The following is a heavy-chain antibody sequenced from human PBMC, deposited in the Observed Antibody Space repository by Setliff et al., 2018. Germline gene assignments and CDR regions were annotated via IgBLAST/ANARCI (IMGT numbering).Heavy chain of an antibody. CDR3: VPGRGS. V-gene: IGHV3-48*03. CDR1: GFIFSSYE. D-gene: IGHD6-25*01. CDR2: IANRGNTV. Sequence: PGGSLRLSCAASGFIFSSYEMNWVRQAPGKGLEWVAYIANRGNTVYYADSVRGRFTISRDNAQNTLYLHMNNLRAEDTAVFYCVPGRGSWGQGALVTVSS. J-gene: IGHJ5*02.